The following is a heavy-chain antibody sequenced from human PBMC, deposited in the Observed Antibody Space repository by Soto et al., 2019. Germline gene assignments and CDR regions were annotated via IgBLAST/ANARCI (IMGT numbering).Heavy chain of an antibody. V-gene: IGHV3-15*05. D-gene: IGHD1-26*01. CDR1: VFSFRTTW. Sequence: KPGWSLILSCASSVFSFRTTWMAWVRQAPGKGLEWVGRIKSKSAGETTDYADPVKGRFTISRDDSKDTLYLHMDSLETGDTAVYYCSTGSPFSGSVFDYWGQGTLVTVSS. CDR2: IKSKSAGETT. J-gene: IGHJ4*02. CDR3: STGSPFSGSVFDY.